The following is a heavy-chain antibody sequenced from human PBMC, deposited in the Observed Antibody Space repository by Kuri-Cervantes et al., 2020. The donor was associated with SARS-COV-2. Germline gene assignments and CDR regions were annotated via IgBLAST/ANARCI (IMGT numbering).Heavy chain of an antibody. D-gene: IGHD3-22*01. CDR1: GGSISSSSYY. CDR3: ARGDSSGYFNWFDP. CDR2: IYYSGSA. V-gene: IGHV4-39*07. J-gene: IGHJ5*02. Sequence: GSLRLSCTVSGGSISSSSYYWGWIRQPPGKGLEWIGSIYYSGSAFYSPSLKSRVSMSLDTSKNQFSLKLSSATAADTAVYYCARGDSSGYFNWFDPWGQGTLVTVSS.